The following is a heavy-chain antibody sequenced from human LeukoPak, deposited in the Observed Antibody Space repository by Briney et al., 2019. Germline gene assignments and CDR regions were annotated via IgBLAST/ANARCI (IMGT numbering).Heavy chain of an antibody. CDR1: GGTFSTYA. D-gene: IGHD3-22*01. CDR2: IIPILGTA. Sequence: ASVKVSCKPSGGTFSTYAISWVRQAPGQGLEWMGGIIPILGTAKYAKKFQGRVTITADEFTSTAHMELSSLRSEDTAVYYCASNTNYYEGSGHYVFDYCGQGTLVTISS. CDR3: ASNTNYYEGSGHYVFDY. V-gene: IGHV1-69*13. J-gene: IGHJ4*02.